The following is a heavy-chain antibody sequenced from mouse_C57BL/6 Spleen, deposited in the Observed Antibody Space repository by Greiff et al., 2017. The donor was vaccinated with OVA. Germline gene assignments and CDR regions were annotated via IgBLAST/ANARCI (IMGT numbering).Heavy chain of an antibody. CDR2: IDPETGGT. J-gene: IGHJ4*01. CDR1: GYTFTDYE. D-gene: IGHD2-4*01. Sequence: VQLKQSGAELVRPGASVTLSCKASGYTFTDYEMHWVKQTPVHGLEWIGAIDPETGGTAYNQKFKGKAILTADKSSSTAYMELRSLTSEDSAVYYCTRGDYDWAMDYWGQGTSVTVSS. V-gene: IGHV1-15*01. CDR3: TRGDYDWAMDY.